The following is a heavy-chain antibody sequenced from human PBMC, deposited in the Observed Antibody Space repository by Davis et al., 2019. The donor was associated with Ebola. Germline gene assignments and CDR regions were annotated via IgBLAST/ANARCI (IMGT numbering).Heavy chain of an antibody. J-gene: IGHJ6*03. V-gene: IGHV3-7*01. D-gene: IGHD3-3*01. CDR3: ARAQGGYYDFWSGYSARGDYYMDV. Sequence: GESLKISCAASGFTFSKYWMSWVRQAPGKGLEWVANIMQAGSERYYVDSVKGRFTISRDNAKNSLYLQMNSLRAEDTAVYYCARAQGGYYDFWSGYSARGDYYMDVWGKGTTVTVSS. CDR1: GFTFSKYW. CDR2: IMQAGSER.